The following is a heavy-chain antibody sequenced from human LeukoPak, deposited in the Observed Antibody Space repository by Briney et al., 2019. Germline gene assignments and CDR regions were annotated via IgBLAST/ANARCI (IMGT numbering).Heavy chain of an antibody. Sequence: GGSLRLSCAASGFTFSTSWMSWVRLAPGRGLEWVANIKQDGSERNYVDSVKGRFTISRDNAKDLLYLQMNSLRVEDTAMYYCAWYSRSSEAYWGQGTLVTVSS. CDR1: GFTFSTSW. J-gene: IGHJ4*02. CDR2: IKQDGSER. V-gene: IGHV3-7*01. D-gene: IGHD6-6*01. CDR3: AWYSRSSEAY.